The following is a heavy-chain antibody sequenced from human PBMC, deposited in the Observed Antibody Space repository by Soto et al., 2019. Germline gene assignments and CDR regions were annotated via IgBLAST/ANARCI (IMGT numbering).Heavy chain of an antibody. CDR1: GGSITRGGYY. V-gene: IGHV4-31*03. Sequence: QVQLQESGPGLVKPSETLSLTCTVSGGSITRGGYYWSWIRQHPGKGLEWIGYIYNSGTTYYNPSLRSRVTSSVDTSKNQFSLKLTSVTAAVTAVYYCARDPAPWGQGTLVTVSS. CDR2: IYNSGTT. CDR3: ARDPAP. J-gene: IGHJ5*02.